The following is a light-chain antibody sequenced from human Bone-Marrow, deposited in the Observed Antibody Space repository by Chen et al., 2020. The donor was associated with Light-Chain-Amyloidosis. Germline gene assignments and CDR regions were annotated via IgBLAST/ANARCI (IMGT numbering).Light chain of an antibody. J-gene: IGLJ2*01. CDR1: DLPTKY. CDR2: RDT. V-gene: IGLV3-25*03. Sequence: SYELTQPPSVSVSPGQTARITCSGDDLPTKYVYWYQQKPGQAPVLVIHRDTERPSGISERFSGSSSGTIATLTISGVQAEDEADYHCQSADSSGTYEVIFGGGTKLTVL. CDR3: QSADSSGTYEVI.